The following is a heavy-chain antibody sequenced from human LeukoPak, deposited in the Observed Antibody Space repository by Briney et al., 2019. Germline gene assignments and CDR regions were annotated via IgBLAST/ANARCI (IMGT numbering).Heavy chain of an antibody. J-gene: IGHJ6*03. D-gene: IGHD4-23*01. Sequence: GASVKVSCKASGYTFTSYGISWVRQAPGQGLEWMGWISAYNGNTNYAQKFQGRVTITADESTSTAYMELSSLRSEDTAVYYCARSLTPADYYYYYMDVWGKGTTVTVSS. V-gene: IGHV1-18*01. CDR2: ISAYNGNT. CDR3: ARSLTPADYYYYYMDV. CDR1: GYTFTSYG.